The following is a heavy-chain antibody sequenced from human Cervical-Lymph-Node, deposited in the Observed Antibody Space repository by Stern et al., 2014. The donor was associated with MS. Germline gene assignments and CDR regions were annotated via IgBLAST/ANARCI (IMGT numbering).Heavy chain of an antibody. CDR3: ARADVGSFCSGGNCLHRSVWFGP. D-gene: IGHD2-15*01. J-gene: IGHJ5*02. CDR1: GGSISGFS. V-gene: IGHV4-59*01. CDR2: IPSSATT. Sequence: QVQLQESGPGLVKPSETLSLTCSVPGGSISGFSWGWIRQPPGKGLEWIGYIPSSATTNYNPPPHSRVSIFGDTSDNQFSVNVSSATAADTAVYYCARADVGSFCSGGNCLHRSVWFGPWGQGTLVTVSS.